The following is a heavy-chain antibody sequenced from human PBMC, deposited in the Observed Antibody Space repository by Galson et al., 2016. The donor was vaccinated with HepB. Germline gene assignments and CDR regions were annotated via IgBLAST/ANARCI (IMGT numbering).Heavy chain of an antibody. Sequence: ETLSLTCAVYGGSFSGYYWSWIRQSPGRGLEWIGEINDNASTNFNPSLKSRVTISVDTSKNQFSLKLSSVTAADTAVYYCARGGSLGPYYYYYGMDVWGQGTTVTVSS. D-gene: IGHD3-10*01. V-gene: IGHV4-34*01. CDR1: GGSFSGYY. J-gene: IGHJ6*02. CDR3: ARGGSLGPYYYYYGMDV. CDR2: INDNAST.